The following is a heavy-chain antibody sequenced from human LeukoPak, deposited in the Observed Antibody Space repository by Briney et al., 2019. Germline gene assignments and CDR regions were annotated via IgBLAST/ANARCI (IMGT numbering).Heavy chain of an antibody. CDR3: AAMKIGY. V-gene: IGHV3-7*01. CDR2: IKEDGGEK. Sequence: GGSLRLSCAASGLTFSTYDMHWVRQAPGKGPEWVAIIKEDGGEKYYVDSVKGRFTVSRDNAKNSLYLQMNSLGVEDTAVYYCAAMKIGYWGQGTLVTVSS. J-gene: IGHJ4*02. CDR1: GLTFSTYD. D-gene: IGHD2/OR15-2a*01.